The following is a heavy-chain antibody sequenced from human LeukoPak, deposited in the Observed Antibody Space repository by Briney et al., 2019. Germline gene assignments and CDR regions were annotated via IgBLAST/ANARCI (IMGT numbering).Heavy chain of an antibody. Sequence: SETLSLTCSVSDYSISSGYYWGWIRQPPGKWLEWIGSMYHSGDTYYNPSLKSRVTISVDTSKNQFSLKLSSVTAADTAVYYCARGVLYYDFWSGYYPPSGWFDPWGQGTLVTVSS. CDR3: ARGVLYYDFWSGYYPPSGWFDP. D-gene: IGHD3-3*01. V-gene: IGHV4-38-2*02. CDR1: DYSISSGYY. J-gene: IGHJ5*02. CDR2: MYHSGDT.